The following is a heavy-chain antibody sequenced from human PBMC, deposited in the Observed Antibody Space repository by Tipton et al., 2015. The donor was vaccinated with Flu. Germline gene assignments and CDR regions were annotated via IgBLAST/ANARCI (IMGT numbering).Heavy chain of an antibody. CDR1: GGSISSSSYY. CDR3: ARDGAAILRYFDWLLGADAFDI. J-gene: IGHJ3*02. Sequence: TLSLTCTVSGGSISSSSYYWGWIRQPPGKGLEWIGSIYYSGSTYYNPSLKSRVTISVGTSKNQFSLKLSSVTAADTAVYYCARDGAAILRYFDWLLGADAFDIWGQGTMVTVSS. V-gene: IGHV4-39*07. CDR2: IYYSGST. D-gene: IGHD3-9*01.